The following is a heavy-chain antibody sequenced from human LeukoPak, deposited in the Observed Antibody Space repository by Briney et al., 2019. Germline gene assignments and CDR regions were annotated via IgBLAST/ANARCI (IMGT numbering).Heavy chain of an antibody. CDR3: AKSQTGTTFYYYYYMDV. D-gene: IGHD1-7*01. J-gene: IGHJ6*03. Sequence: PGGSLRLSCAASGFTFSSYAMSWVRQAPGKGLEWVSAISGSGGSTYYADSVKGRFTISRDNSKNTLYLQMNSLRAEDTAVYYCAKSQTGTTFYYYYYMDVWGKGTTVTVSS. CDR1: GFTFSSYA. V-gene: IGHV3-23*01. CDR2: ISGSGGST.